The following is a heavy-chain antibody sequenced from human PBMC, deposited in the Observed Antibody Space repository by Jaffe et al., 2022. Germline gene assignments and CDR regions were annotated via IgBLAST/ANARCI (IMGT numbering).Heavy chain of an antibody. CDR1: GYSISSGYH. Sequence: QVQLQESGPGLVKPSETLSLTCAVSGYSISSGYHWGWIRQPPGQGLECIGSVYHSGSAYCNPSLKSRVSMSLDKSKNQFSLKLSSVTAADTAVYYCVRLSTVTYPHGFDIWGQGTTVTVSS. CDR2: VYHSGSA. CDR3: VRLSTVTYPHGFDI. V-gene: IGHV4-38-2*01. D-gene: IGHD4-17*01. J-gene: IGHJ3*02.